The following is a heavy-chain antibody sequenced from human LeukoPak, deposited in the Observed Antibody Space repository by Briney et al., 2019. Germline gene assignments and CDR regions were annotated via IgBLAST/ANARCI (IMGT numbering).Heavy chain of an antibody. CDR2: IYYSGST. D-gene: IGHD5-18*01. CDR1: GGSISSYY. Sequence: PSETLSLTCTVSGGSISSYYWSWIQQPPGKGLEWIGYIYYSGSTNYNPSLKSRVTISIDTSKNQFSLKLSSVTAADTAVYYCARTAMVEYYFDYWGQGTLVTVSP. V-gene: IGHV4-59*01. CDR3: ARTAMVEYYFDY. J-gene: IGHJ4*02.